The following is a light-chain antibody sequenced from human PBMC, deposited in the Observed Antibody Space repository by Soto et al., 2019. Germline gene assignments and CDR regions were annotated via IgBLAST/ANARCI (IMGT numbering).Light chain of an antibody. V-gene: IGKV4-1*01. Sequence: IAMTQSPDSLAVPLGERATINCKSSQSVLYSSNNKNYLAWYQQKPGQPPKLLIYWASTRESGVPDRFTGSGSGTDFTLTISSLQAEDVAVYYCQQYFGSPLTFGGGTKVEIK. CDR2: WAS. CDR1: QSVLYSSNNKNY. J-gene: IGKJ4*01. CDR3: QQYFGSPLT.